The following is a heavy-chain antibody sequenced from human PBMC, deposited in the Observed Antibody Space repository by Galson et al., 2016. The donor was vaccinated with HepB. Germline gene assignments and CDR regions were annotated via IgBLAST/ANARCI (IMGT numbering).Heavy chain of an antibody. CDR1: GYSFSSYW. CDR3: ARVYDTRGYRVYSDY. D-gene: IGHD3-22*01. Sequence: QSGAEVKKPGESLRISCKASGYSFSSYWIGWVRQMPGKGLEWMGIIYPSDSDTRYSPSFQGQVTISADKSITTAYLQWSSLKASDTAMYYCARVYDTRGYRVYSDYWGQGTLVTVSS. V-gene: IGHV5-51*01. J-gene: IGHJ4*02. CDR2: IYPSDSDT.